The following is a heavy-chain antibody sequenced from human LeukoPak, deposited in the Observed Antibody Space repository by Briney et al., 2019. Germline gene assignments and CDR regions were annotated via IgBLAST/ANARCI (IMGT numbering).Heavy chain of an antibody. CDR2: INPDTGDK. Sequence: ASVKVSCKASGYTFTNYHINWERQASGQGLEWMTWINPDTGDKGYARKFQDRVTITTDTSISTAYMELSSLSSEDTAVYFCARTTSMTASGYDYWGQGTLVTVSS. J-gene: IGHJ4*02. CDR3: ARTTSMTASGYDY. CDR1: GYTFTNYH. D-gene: IGHD2-21*02. V-gene: IGHV1-8*03.